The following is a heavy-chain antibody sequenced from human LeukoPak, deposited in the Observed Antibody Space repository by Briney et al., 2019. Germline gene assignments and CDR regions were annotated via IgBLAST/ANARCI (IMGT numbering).Heavy chain of an antibody. Sequence: ASVKVSCKASGYTLTSYGISWVRQAPGQGLEWVGWISAYNGNTNYAQKLQDRVTMTTDTSTSTAYMELRSLRSDDTAVYYCARGLPYYYDSSGYSDYFGYWGQGTLVTVSS. CDR1: GYTLTSYG. CDR3: ARGLPYYYDSSGYSDYFGY. J-gene: IGHJ4*02. D-gene: IGHD3-22*01. CDR2: ISAYNGNT. V-gene: IGHV1-18*01.